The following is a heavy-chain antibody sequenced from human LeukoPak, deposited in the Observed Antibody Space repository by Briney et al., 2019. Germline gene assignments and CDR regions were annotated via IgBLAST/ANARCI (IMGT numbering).Heavy chain of an antibody. CDR2: IIPIPGIA. Sequence: SVKVSCKASGGTFSSYAISWVRQAPGQGLEWMGRIIPIPGIANYAQKFQGRVTITADKSTSTAYMELSSLRSEDTAVYYCARAFMSGVDAFDIWGQGTMVTVSS. CDR1: GGTFSSYA. J-gene: IGHJ3*02. CDR3: ARAFMSGVDAFDI. V-gene: IGHV1-69*04. D-gene: IGHD3-3*01.